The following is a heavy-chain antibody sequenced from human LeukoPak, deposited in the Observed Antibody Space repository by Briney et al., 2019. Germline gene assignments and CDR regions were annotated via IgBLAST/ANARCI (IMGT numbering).Heavy chain of an antibody. CDR2: IYTSGST. V-gene: IGHV4-4*07. D-gene: IGHD3-10*01. CDR3: ARESGRRDDDRGGIPDF. J-gene: IGHJ4*02. Sequence: SETLSLTCTVSGGSITSYYLSWIRQPAGKGLEWIGRIYTSGSTNYNPSLKSRVTMSVDTSQNQFTLKLSSVTAADTALYYCARESGRRDDDRGGIPDFWGQGILVTVSS. CDR1: GGSITSYY.